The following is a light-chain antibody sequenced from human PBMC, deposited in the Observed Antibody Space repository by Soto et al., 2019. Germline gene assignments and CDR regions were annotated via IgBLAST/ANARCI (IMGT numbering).Light chain of an antibody. V-gene: IGLV1-51*01. CDR2: DDN. CDR3: GSWDSSLSAYV. J-gene: IGLJ1*01. Sequence: QSVLTQPPSVSAAPGQKVTISCSGSSSNIGGNSVSWYQQLPGTAPKLLIYDDNKRPSGIPDRFSGSKSGTSATLGITGFQTGDEADYYCGSWDSSLSAYVFGTGTKAPS. CDR1: SSNIGGNS.